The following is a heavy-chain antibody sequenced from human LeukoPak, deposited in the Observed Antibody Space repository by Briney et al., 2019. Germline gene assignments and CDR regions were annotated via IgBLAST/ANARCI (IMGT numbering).Heavy chain of an antibody. D-gene: IGHD6-6*01. Sequence: GGSLRLSCAASGFTFSSYAMSWVRQAPGKGLEWVPTISGSGGSTYYADSVKGRFTISRDNSKNTLYLQMNSLRAEDTAVYYCANAPGSIAARPFGYWGQGTLVTVSS. J-gene: IGHJ4*02. V-gene: IGHV3-23*01. CDR3: ANAPGSIAARPFGY. CDR2: ISGSGGST. CDR1: GFTFSSYA.